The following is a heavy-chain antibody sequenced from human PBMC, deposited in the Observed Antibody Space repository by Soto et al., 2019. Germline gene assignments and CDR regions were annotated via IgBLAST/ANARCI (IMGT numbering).Heavy chain of an antibody. CDR3: ASPYCGGDCYLDY. Sequence: EVQLVESGGGLVQPGGSLRLSCAASGFTVSSNYMSWVRQAPGKGLEWVSVIYSGGSTYYADSVKGRFTISRDNSKNTLYLQMNSLRAEDTAVYYCASPYCGGDCYLDYWGQGTLVTVSS. J-gene: IGHJ4*02. D-gene: IGHD2-21*01. V-gene: IGHV3-66*01. CDR1: GFTVSSNY. CDR2: IYSGGST.